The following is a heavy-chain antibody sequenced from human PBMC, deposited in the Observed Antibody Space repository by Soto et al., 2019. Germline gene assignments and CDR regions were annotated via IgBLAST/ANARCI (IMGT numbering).Heavy chain of an antibody. D-gene: IGHD6-19*01. Sequence: EVQLLESGGGLVQPGGSLRLSCAASGFTFSSYAMSWVRQAPGKGLEWVSTISGSGGSAYYADSVKGRFTISRDNSKNTLYLKMNSLRAEDTAVYYCARRTSGWYLDYWGQGTLVTVSS. J-gene: IGHJ4*02. CDR3: ARRTSGWYLDY. CDR1: GFTFSSYA. CDR2: ISGSGGSA. V-gene: IGHV3-23*01.